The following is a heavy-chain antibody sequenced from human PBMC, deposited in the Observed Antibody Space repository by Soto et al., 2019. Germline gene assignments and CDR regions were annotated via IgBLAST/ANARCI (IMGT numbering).Heavy chain of an antibody. CDR3: ASGRTTRILYSHCYYMDV. CDR1: GGSFSGYY. J-gene: IGHJ6*03. Sequence: TSETLSLTCAVYGGSFSGYYWSWIRQPPGKGLEWIGEINHSGSTNYNPSLKSRVTISVDTSKNQFSLKLSSVTAADTAVYYCASGRTTRILYSHCYYMDVWGKGTTVTVSS. V-gene: IGHV4-34*01. CDR2: INHSGST. D-gene: IGHD2-15*01.